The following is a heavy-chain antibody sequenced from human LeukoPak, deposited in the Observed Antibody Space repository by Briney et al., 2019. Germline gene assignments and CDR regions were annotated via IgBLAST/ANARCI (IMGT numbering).Heavy chain of an antibody. V-gene: IGHV3-74*01. Sequence: PGGSLRLSCAASGFTFSSYWMHWVRQAPGKGLVWVSRINSDGSSTIYVDSVKGRFTISRDNAKNKMYLQMNSLRAEDTAVYYCARRRPNTAPRPFDLWDRGTLVTISS. J-gene: IGHJ2*01. CDR3: ARRRPNTAPRPFDL. D-gene: IGHD2-21*02. CDR2: INSDGSST. CDR1: GFTFSSYW.